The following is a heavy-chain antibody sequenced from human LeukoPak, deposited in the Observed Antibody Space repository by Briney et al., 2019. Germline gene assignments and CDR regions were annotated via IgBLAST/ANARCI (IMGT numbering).Heavy chain of an antibody. Sequence: PGGSLRLSCAASGFTFSSYEMNWVRQAPGKGLEWVSYISSSGGTIYYADSVKGRFTISRDNAKNSLDLQMNSLRAEDTAVYYCARAVLYYYYGMDVWGQGTTVTVSS. J-gene: IGHJ6*02. CDR2: ISSSGGTI. CDR3: ARAVLYYYYGMDV. V-gene: IGHV3-48*03. CDR1: GFTFSSYE.